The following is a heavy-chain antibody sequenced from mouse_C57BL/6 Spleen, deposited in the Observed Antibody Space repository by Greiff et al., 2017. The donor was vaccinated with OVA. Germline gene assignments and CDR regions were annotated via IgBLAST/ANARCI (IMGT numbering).Heavy chain of an antibody. CDR2: IDPENGET. V-gene: IGHV14-4*01. CDR3: TTPTGTEGFDY. CDR1: GFNIKDDY. Sequence: EVKLQESGAELVRPGASVKLSCTASGFNIKDDYMHWVKQRPEQGLEWIGWIDPENGETEYASNFKGKATITADTSSNTAYLQLSSLTSEDTAVYYCTTPTGTEGFDYWGQGTTLTVSS. D-gene: IGHD4-1*02. J-gene: IGHJ2*01.